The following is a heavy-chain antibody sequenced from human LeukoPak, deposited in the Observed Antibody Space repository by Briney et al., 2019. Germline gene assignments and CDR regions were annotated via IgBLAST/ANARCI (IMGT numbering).Heavy chain of an antibody. CDR2: INAGNGNT. CDR3: ARDQGGYCSGGSCYSSRLLFDY. J-gene: IGHJ4*02. V-gene: IGHV1-3*01. D-gene: IGHD2-15*01. CDR1: GYTFTSYA. Sequence: ASVKVSCKASGYTFTSYAMHWVRQAPGQRLEWVGWINAGNGNTKYSQKFQGRVTITRDTSASTAYMELSSLRSEDTAVYYCARDQGGYCSGGSCYSSRLLFDYWGQGTLVTVSS.